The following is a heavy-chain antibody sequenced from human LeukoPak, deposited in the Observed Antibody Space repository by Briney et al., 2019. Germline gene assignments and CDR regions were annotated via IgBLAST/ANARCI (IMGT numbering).Heavy chain of an antibody. CDR1: GFTFSGSA. J-gene: IGHJ4*02. CDR2: IRSKANSYAT. Sequence: PGTSLRLSCAASGFTFSGSAMHWVRQASGKGLEWVGRIRSKANSYATAYAASVKGRFTISRDDSKNTAYLQMNSLKTEDTAVYYCTIFGVDDSSGYYKHWGQGTLVTVSS. V-gene: IGHV3-73*01. D-gene: IGHD3-22*01. CDR3: TIFGVDDSSGYYKH.